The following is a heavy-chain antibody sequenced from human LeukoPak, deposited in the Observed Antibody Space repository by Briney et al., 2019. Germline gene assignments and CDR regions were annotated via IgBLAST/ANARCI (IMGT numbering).Heavy chain of an antibody. V-gene: IGHV3-48*03. CDR2: ISSSGSTI. J-gene: IGHJ4*02. D-gene: IGHD1-26*01. CDR3: ARGEPTSGSYIH. CDR1: GFTFSSYE. Sequence: PGGSLRLSCAASGFTFSSYEMNWVRQAPGKGLEWVSYISSSGSTIYYADSVKGRFTISRDNAKNSLYLQMNSLRAEDTAVYYCARGEPTSGSYIHWGQGTLVTVSS.